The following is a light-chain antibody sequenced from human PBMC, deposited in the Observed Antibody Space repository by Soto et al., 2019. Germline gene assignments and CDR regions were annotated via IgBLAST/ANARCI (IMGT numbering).Light chain of an antibody. Sequence: IQMTQSPSTLSASVGDRVTITCRASHHIDAWLAXXQQKPGKAPKVLIYKASILESGVPSRFSGSGSGTQLPLTISSLQTDDSATYYCQQHTNYPLTFGGGAKVDIK. CDR2: KAS. V-gene: IGKV1-5*03. CDR1: HHIDAW. J-gene: IGKJ4*01. CDR3: QQHTNYPLT.